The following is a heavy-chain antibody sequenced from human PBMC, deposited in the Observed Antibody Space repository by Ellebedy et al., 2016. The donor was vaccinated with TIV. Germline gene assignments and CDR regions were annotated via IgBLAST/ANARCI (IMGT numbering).Heavy chain of an antibody. CDR2: INPNSGGA. CDR1: GYIFTGYY. D-gene: IGHD3-10*01. CDR3: ARTLSSSASSGHFDY. J-gene: IGHJ4*02. Sequence: ASVKVSCKASGYIFTGYYMHWVRQAPGQGLEWMGWINPNSGGASYAQKFQGRGTMTRETSISKAYMELSRLRSDDTAVYYCARTLSSSASSGHFDYWGQGTLVTVSS. V-gene: IGHV1-2*02.